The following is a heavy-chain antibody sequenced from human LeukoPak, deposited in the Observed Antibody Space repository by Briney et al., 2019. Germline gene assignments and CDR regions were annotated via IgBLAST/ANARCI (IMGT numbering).Heavy chain of an antibody. J-gene: IGHJ4*02. D-gene: IGHD2-15*01. CDR3: ARAHRGGVDY. CDR2: ISSSSSLI. V-gene: IGHV3-48*01. CDR1: EFTFSDYS. Sequence: RPGGSLRLSCAASEFTFSDYSMTWVRQAPGKGLEWLSYISSSSSLIYYADSVKGRFTISRDNARNSLHLQMNSLRAKDTAVYYCARAHRGGVDYWGQGTLVTVSS.